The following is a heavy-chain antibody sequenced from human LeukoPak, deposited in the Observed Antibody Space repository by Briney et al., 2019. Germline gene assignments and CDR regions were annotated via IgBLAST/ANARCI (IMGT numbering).Heavy chain of an antibody. CDR2: ISGSGGTT. Sequence: PGGSLRLSCAASGFTFSSYGMSWVRQAPGKGLEWVSSISGSGGTTYYADSVKGRFTISRDNSKNTLYLQMNSLRADDTAVYYCARYISDSVDDALDIWGQGTVVIVS. CDR3: ARYISDSVDDALDI. V-gene: IGHV3-23*01. J-gene: IGHJ3*02. D-gene: IGHD5-12*01. CDR1: GFTFSSYG.